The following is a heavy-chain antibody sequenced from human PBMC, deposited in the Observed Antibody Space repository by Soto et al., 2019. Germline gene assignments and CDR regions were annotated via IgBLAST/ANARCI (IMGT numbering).Heavy chain of an antibody. CDR2: ISYDGSNK. CDR3: ARGPFPGPNLNWFDP. V-gene: IGHV3-30-3*01. Sequence: GGSPRLSCAASGFTFSSYAMHWVRQAPGKGLEWVAVISYDGSNKYYADSVKGRFTISRDNSKNTLYLQMNSLRAEDTAVYYCARGPFPGPNLNWFDPWGQGTLVTVSS. CDR1: GFTFSSYA. J-gene: IGHJ5*02. D-gene: IGHD1-7*01.